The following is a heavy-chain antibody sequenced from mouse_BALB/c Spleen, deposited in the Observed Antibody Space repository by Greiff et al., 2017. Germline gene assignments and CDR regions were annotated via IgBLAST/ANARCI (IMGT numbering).Heavy chain of an antibody. J-gene: IGHJ1*01. CDR3: ARDYGYPYFDV. CDR1: GFTFSSFG. D-gene: IGHD1-2*01. Sequence: EVNVVESGGGLVQPGGSRKLSCAASGFTFSSFGMHWVRQAPEKGLEWVAYISSGSSTIYYADTVKGRFTISRDNPKNTLFLQMTSLRSEDTAMYYCARDYGYPYFDVWGAGTTVTVSS. V-gene: IGHV5-17*02. CDR2: ISSGSSTI.